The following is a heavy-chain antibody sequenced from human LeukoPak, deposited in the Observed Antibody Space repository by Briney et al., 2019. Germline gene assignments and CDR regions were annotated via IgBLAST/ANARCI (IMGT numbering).Heavy chain of an antibody. Sequence: GGSLRLSCAASGFAFSSYWMHWVRQAPGKGLVWVSRINNDGSTTSYADSVKGRFTISRDNAKNTLYLQMNSLRAEDTAVYYCAKDWLRRAVAVYIDYWGQGTLVTVSS. CDR1: GFAFSSYW. CDR2: INNDGSTT. D-gene: IGHD6-19*01. CDR3: AKDWLRRAVAVYIDY. V-gene: IGHV3-74*01. J-gene: IGHJ4*02.